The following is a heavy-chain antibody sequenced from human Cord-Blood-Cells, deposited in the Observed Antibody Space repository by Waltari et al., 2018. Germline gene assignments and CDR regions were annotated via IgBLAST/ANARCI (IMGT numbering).Heavy chain of an antibody. V-gene: IGHV4-34*01. CDR1: GGSFSGYS. CDR3: ARIDWGRGAFDI. CDR2: INHSGST. D-gene: IGHD7-27*01. Sequence: QVQLQQSGAGLLKPSETLSLTCAVYGGSFSGYSWSWIRQPPGKGLEWIGEINHSGSTNYNPSLKSRVTISVDTAKNQFSLKLSSVTAADTAVYYCARIDWGRGAFDIWGQGTMVTVSS. J-gene: IGHJ3*02.